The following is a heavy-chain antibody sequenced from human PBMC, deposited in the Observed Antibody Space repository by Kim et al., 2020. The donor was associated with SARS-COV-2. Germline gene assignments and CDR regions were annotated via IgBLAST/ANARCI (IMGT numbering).Heavy chain of an antibody. Sequence: GGSLRLSCAVSGFTVSNNYMTWVRQAPGKGLEWVSVIYSGGNTFYSGSVKGRFTVSRDNSKNTLYLQMNNLRVEDTAVYYCATSPGVNSWGQGTLVIVSS. CDR1: GFTVSNNY. J-gene: IGHJ5*02. CDR3: ATSPGVNS. CDR2: IYSGGNT. V-gene: IGHV3-53*01. D-gene: IGHD3-10*01.